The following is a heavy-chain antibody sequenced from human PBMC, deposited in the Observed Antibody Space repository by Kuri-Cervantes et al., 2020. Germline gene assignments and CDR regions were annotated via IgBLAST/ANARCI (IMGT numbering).Heavy chain of an antibody. D-gene: IGHD5-12*01. CDR1: GVTISSSGYY. J-gene: IGHJ4*02. Sequence: SETLSLTCTVSGVTISSSGYYWVWIRQPPGTGLESIGSIYSSGSTYYNPSLKSRVTISVDTSKNQFSLKLSSVTAADTAVYYCARRISRWLQGYYFDYWGQGTLVTVSS. CDR2: IYSSGST. V-gene: IGHV4-39*01. CDR3: ARRISRWLQGYYFDY.